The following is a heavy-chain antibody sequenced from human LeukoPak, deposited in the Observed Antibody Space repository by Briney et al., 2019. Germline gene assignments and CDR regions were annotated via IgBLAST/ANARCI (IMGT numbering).Heavy chain of an antibody. Sequence: SETLSLTCTVSGGSIISSNYYWAWIRQPPGKELEWLATVYNSGTTYYTPSLKSRATISVDTSKDQFSLKLVSVTAADTALYYCARLWFGNEKIFHPWGQGTLVTVSS. CDR1: GGSIISSNYY. V-gene: IGHV4-39*01. CDR3: ARLWFGNEKIFHP. CDR2: VYNSGTT. D-gene: IGHD3-10*01. J-gene: IGHJ5*02.